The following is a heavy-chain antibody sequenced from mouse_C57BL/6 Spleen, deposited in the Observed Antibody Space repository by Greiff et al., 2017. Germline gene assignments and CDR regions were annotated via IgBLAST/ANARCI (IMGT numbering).Heavy chain of an antibody. CDR1: CYAFSSSW. Sequence: QVQLQQSGPELVKPGASVKISCKASCYAFSSSWMNWVKQRPGKGLEWIGRIYPGDGDTNYNGKFKGKATLTADKSSSTAYMQLSSLTSEDSAVYFGARGPGGYVDYWGQGTTLTVPS. J-gene: IGHJ2*01. CDR2: IYPGDGDT. CDR3: ARGPGGYVDY. V-gene: IGHV1-82*01.